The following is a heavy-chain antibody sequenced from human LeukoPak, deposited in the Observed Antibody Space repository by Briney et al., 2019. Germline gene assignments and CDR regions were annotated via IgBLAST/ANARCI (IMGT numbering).Heavy chain of an antibody. Sequence: PSETLSLTCTVSGGSISSSSYYWGWIRQPPGKGLEWIGSIYYSGSTYYNPSLKSRVTISVDTSKNQFSLKLSSVTAADTAVYYCARAGHYYDLVDYWGQGTLVTVSS. J-gene: IGHJ4*02. CDR3: ARAGHYYDLVDY. CDR1: GGSISSSSYY. D-gene: IGHD3/OR15-3a*01. V-gene: IGHV4-39*01. CDR2: IYYSGST.